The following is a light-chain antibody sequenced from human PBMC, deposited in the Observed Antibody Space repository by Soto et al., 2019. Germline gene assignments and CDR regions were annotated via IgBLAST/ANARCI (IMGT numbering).Light chain of an antibody. CDR1: SSDVGAYNY. Sequence: QSVLTQPRSVSGSPGQSVTISCTGTSSDVGAYNYVSWYQQHPGKAPKLMIYDVNKWPSGVPDRFSGSKSGNTASLTISGLQAEDEADYYCCSYAGNYTVVFGGGTKVTVL. CDR3: CSYAGNYTVV. J-gene: IGLJ2*01. CDR2: DVN. V-gene: IGLV2-11*01.